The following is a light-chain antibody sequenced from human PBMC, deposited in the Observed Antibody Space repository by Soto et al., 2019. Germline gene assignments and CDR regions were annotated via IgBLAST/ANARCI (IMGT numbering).Light chain of an antibody. CDR2: DND. Sequence: QSVLTQPPSVSAAPGQRVTISCSGTSTNIGDNYVSWYQHLPGTAPKLVVYDNDRRPSELHGRFSGSKSGTSATLVITGLQTGDEADYYCGTWDDSLVSYVFGTGTKVTVL. V-gene: IGLV1-51*01. CDR3: GTWDDSLVSYV. J-gene: IGLJ1*01. CDR1: STNIGDNY.